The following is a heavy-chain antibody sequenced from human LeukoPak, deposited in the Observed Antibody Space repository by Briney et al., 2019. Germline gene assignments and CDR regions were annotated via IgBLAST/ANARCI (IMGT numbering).Heavy chain of an antibody. CDR3: ARDLAYYDFWSGSGGNYMDV. CDR1: GFTVSSNY. V-gene: IGHV3-53*01. CDR2: IYSGGST. J-gene: IGHJ6*03. Sequence: ETGGSLRLSCAASGFTVSSNYMSWVRQAPGKGLEWVSVIYSGGSTYYADSVKGRFTISRDNAKNSLYLQMNSLRAEDTAVYYCARDLAYYDFWSGSGGNYMDVWGKGTTVTVSS. D-gene: IGHD3-3*01.